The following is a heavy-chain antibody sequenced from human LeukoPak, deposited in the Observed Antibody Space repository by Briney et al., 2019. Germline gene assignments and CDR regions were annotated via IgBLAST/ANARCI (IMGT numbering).Heavy chain of an antibody. D-gene: IGHD3-22*01. CDR1: GFTFSSYG. CDR2: ISGSGGST. J-gene: IGHJ4*02. V-gene: IGHV3-23*01. CDR3: AKDHPPTYYYDSSGYYPDY. Sequence: GGSLRLSCAASGFTFSSYGMSWVRQAPGKGLEWVSAISGSGGSTYYADSVKGRFTISRDNSKNTLYLQMNSLRAEDTAVYYCAKDHPPTYYYDSSGYYPDYWGRGTLVTVSS.